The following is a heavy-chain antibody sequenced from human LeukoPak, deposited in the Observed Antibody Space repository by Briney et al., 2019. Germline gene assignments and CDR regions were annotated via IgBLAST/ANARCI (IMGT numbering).Heavy chain of an antibody. CDR1: GGSISSGGYY. V-gene: IGHV4-31*03. D-gene: IGHD2-21*02. CDR3: ARTAYCGGDCLDAFDI. J-gene: IGHJ3*02. CDR2: IYYSGST. Sequence: SETLSLTCTVSGGSISSGGYYWSWIRQHPGKGLEWIGYIYYSGSTYYNPSLKSRVTISVDTSKNQFSLKLSPVTAADTAVYYCARTAYCGGDCLDAFDIWGQGTMVTVSS.